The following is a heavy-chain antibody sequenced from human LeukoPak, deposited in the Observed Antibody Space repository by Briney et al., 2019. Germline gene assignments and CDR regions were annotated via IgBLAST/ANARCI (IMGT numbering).Heavy chain of an antibody. V-gene: IGHV3-21*01. Sequence: GGSLRLSCAASGFTFSSYGMSWVRQAPGKGLEWVSSITSSSNYIYSPDSLKGRFTISRDNAKNSLLLQMNSLRAEDTAVYYCAGGATPGRYHFDYWGQGTLVTVSS. CDR1: GFTFSSYG. D-gene: IGHD3-16*02. CDR2: ITSSSNYI. CDR3: AGGATPGRYHFDY. J-gene: IGHJ4*02.